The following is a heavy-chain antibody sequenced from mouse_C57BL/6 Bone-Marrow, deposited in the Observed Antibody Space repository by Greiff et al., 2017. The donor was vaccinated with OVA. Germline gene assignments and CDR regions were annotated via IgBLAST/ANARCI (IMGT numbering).Heavy chain of an antibody. J-gene: IGHJ3*01. CDR2: ISYDGSN. Sequence: EVKLQESGPGLVKPSQSLSLTCSVTGYSITSGYYWNWIRQFPGNKLEWMGYISYDGSNNYNPSLKNRISITRDTSKNQFFLKLNSVTTEDTATYYCARGGLWPLRGFAYWGQGTLVTVSA. V-gene: IGHV3-6*01. D-gene: IGHD1-1*02. CDR3: ARGGLWPLRGFAY. CDR1: GYSITSGYY.